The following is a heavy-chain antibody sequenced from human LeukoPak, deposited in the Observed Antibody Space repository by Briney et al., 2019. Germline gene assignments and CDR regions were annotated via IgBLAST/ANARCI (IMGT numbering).Heavy chain of an antibody. CDR2: ISSSSSYI. CDR3: AKGYDFWSGYYDH. Sequence: GGSLRLSCAASGFTFSSYSMNWVRQAPGKGLEWVSSISSSSSYIYYADSVKGRFTISRDNAKNSLYLQMNSLRAEDTAVYYCAKGYDFWSGYYDHWGQGTLVTVSS. CDR1: GFTFSSYS. D-gene: IGHD3-3*01. J-gene: IGHJ4*02. V-gene: IGHV3-21*04.